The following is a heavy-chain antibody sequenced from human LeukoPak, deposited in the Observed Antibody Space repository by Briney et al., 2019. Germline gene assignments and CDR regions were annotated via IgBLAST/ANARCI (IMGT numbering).Heavy chain of an antibody. J-gene: IGHJ6*02. V-gene: IGHV3-21*04. D-gene: IGHD1-14*01. Sequence: PGGSLRLSCAASGFTFSPYSMNWVRQAPGKGLGWVSSISSTSSYIYYADSVRGRFTISRDNSKNTLYLQMNSLRVEDTSVYYCARPHSRTQNYGLDVWGQGTTVTVSS. CDR3: ARPHSRTQNYGLDV. CDR1: GFTFSPYS. CDR2: ISSTSSYI.